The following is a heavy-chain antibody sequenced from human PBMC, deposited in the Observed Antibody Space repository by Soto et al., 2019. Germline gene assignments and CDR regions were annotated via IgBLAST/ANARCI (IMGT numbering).Heavy chain of an antibody. CDR2: IIPIFGTA. Sequence: QVQLVQSGAEVKKPGSSVKVSCKASGGTFSSYAISWVRQAPGQGLEWMRGIIPIFGTANYAQKFQGRVTITADESTSTAYMELSSLRSEDTAVYYWANTERAAPTAYYYYGMDVWGEGTTVTVSS. CDR1: GGTFSSYA. D-gene: IGHD6-6*01. CDR3: ANTERAAPTAYYYYGMDV. J-gene: IGHJ6*04. V-gene: IGHV1-69*01.